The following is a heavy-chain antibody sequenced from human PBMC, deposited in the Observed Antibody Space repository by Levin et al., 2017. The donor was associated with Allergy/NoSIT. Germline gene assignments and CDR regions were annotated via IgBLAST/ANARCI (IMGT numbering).Heavy chain of an antibody. CDR3: ARDRRDCTNGVCVHFDY. V-gene: IGHV3-48*02. CDR2: ISSSSSPI. J-gene: IGHJ4*02. Sequence: GESLKISCAASGFTFSSYSMNWVRQAPGKGLEWVSYISSSSSPIYYADSVKGRFTISRDNAKNSLYLQMNSLRDEDTAVYYCARDRRDCTNGVCVHFDYWGQGTLVTVSS. D-gene: IGHD2-8*01. CDR1: GFTFSSYS.